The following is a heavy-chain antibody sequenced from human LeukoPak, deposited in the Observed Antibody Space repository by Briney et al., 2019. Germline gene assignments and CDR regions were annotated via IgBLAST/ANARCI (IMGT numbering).Heavy chain of an antibody. J-gene: IGHJ4*02. D-gene: IGHD6-19*01. CDR1: GFTFSSYS. Sequence: PRGSLRLSCAASGFTFSSYSMNWVRQAPGKGLEWVSSISSSSSYIYYADSVEGRFTISRDNAKNSLYLQMNSLRAEDTAVYYCAPRCGSGCGWGQGTLVTVSS. V-gene: IGHV3-21*01. CDR2: ISSSSSYI. CDR3: APRCGSGCG.